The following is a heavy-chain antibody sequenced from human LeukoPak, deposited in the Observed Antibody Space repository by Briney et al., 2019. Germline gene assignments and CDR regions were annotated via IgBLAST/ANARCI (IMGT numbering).Heavy chain of an antibody. CDR3: AKATWGEIDY. D-gene: IGHD3-16*01. Sequence: GGSLRLSCAASGFTFSSYGMHWVRQAPGKGLERVAVISYDGSNKYYADSVKGRFTISRDNSKNMLYLQMNSLRAEDTAVYYCAKATWGEIDYWGQGTLVTVSS. J-gene: IGHJ4*02. V-gene: IGHV3-30*18. CDR1: GFTFSSYG. CDR2: ISYDGSNK.